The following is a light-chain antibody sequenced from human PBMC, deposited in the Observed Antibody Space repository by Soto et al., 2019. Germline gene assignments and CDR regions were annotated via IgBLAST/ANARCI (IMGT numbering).Light chain of an antibody. CDR1: QSVSSSY. CDR2: GAS. Sequence: EIVLTQSPGTLSLSPGERATLSCRASQSVSSSYLAWYQQKPGQAPRLLIYGASRRATGMPDRLSGSGSGTDFTLNISRLETEDFAVYYCQQYGSSPQTFGQGTRLEIK. J-gene: IGKJ5*01. CDR3: QQYGSSPQT. V-gene: IGKV3-20*01.